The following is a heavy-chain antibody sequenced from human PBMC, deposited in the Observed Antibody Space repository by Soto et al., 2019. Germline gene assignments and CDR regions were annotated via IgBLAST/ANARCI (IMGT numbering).Heavy chain of an antibody. D-gene: IGHD1-20*01. CDR3: ARVRSPITGTLFPDY. V-gene: IGHV3-21*01. Sequence: TGGSLRLSCAASGFTFSSYSMNWVRQAPGKGLEWVSSISSSSSYIYYADSVKGRFTISRDNAKNSLYLQMNSLRAEDTAVYYCARVRSPITGTLFPDYWGQGTLVTVSS. CDR2: ISSSSSYI. CDR1: GFTFSSYS. J-gene: IGHJ4*02.